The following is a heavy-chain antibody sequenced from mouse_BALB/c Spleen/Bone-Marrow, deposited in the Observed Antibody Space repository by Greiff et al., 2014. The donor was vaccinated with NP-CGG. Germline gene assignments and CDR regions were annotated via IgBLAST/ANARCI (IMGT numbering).Heavy chain of an antibody. J-gene: IGHJ4*01. V-gene: IGHV5-6-4*01. Sequence: EVQLVESGGGLVKPGGSLKLSCAASGFTFSSYAMSWVRQTPEKRLEWVATISSGGSYTYYPDSVKGRFTISRDNAKNTPYLQMSSLKSEDTAMYYCTKIYYGYDGGYYYAMDYWGQGTSVTVSS. D-gene: IGHD2-2*01. CDR3: TKIYYGYDGGYYYAMDY. CDR2: ISSGGSYT. CDR1: GFTFSSYA.